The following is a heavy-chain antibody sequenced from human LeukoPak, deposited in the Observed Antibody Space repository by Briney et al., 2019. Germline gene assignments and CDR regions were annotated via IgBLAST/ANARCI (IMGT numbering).Heavy chain of an antibody. V-gene: IGHV3-30*03. CDR1: GFSFTSYG. CDR2: ITYDGYYK. Sequence: GTSLRLSCTASGFSFTSYGMHWVRQAPGKGLEWVALITYDGYYKYYSDSVKGRFTISSDTSKNTLYLQMNSLRAEDTAVYYCARDLSPVVRASPMGYWGQGTLVTVSS. J-gene: IGHJ4*02. D-gene: IGHD3-10*01. CDR3: ARDLSPVVRASPMGY.